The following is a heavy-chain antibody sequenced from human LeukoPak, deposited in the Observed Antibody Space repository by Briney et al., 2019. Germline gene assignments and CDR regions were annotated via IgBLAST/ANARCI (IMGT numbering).Heavy chain of an antibody. D-gene: IGHD3-16*02. Sequence: GSVKVSCKASGYTVTSYNMHWVRQAPGQGLEWMGIINPSGGSTGDAQKFQGRVTMTRDTSTSTVYMELSSLRSEDTAVYYCARDRPDYDYVWGSYRHHNAFDIWGQGTMVTVSS. V-gene: IGHV1-46*01. J-gene: IGHJ3*02. CDR1: GYTVTSYN. CDR3: ARDRPDYDYVWGSYRHHNAFDI. CDR2: INPSGGST.